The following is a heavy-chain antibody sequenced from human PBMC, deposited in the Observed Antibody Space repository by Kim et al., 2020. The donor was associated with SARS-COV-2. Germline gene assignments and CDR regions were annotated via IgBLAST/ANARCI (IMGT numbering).Heavy chain of an antibody. Sequence: GGSLRLSCAASGFTFSSYAMSWVRQAPGKGLEWVSAISGSGGSTYYADSVKGRFTISRDNSKNTLYLQMNSLRAEDTAVYYCAARGGAALDYYYYGMDVWGQGTTVTVSS. J-gene: IGHJ6*02. CDR1: GFTFSSYA. V-gene: IGHV3-23*01. CDR3: AARGGAALDYYYYGMDV. CDR2: ISGSGGST. D-gene: IGHD1-26*01.